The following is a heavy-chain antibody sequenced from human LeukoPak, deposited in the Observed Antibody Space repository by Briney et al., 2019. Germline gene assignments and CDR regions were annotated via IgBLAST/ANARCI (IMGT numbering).Heavy chain of an antibody. CDR1: GGTFSSYA. V-gene: IGHV1-69*04. Sequence: GASVKVSCKASGGTFSSYAISWVRQAPGQGLEWMGRIIPILGIANYAQKFQGRVTITADKSTSTAYMELSSLRSDDTAVYYCARDLPPYYCSSTSCYWNYYYYYMDVWGKGTTVTVSS. CDR3: ARDLPPYYCSSTSCYWNYYYYYMDV. CDR2: IIPILGIA. D-gene: IGHD2-2*01. J-gene: IGHJ6*03.